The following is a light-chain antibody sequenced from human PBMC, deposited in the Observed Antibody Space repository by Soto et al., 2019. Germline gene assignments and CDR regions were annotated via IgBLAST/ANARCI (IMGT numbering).Light chain of an antibody. V-gene: IGKV3-20*01. CDR1: QSVSGSY. CDR2: TAS. J-gene: IGKJ1*01. Sequence: ETVLTQSPGTLSLSPGEIATLSCRASQSVSGSYLAWYQQKPGQAPRLLIHTASSRATGIPDRFSGSGSGTNFTLTISRLEPEDFAGYFCQHHVSSHPSWTFGQGTKVEIK. CDR3: QHHVSSHPSWT.